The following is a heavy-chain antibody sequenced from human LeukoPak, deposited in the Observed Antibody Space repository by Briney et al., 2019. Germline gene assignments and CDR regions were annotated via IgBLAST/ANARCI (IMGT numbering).Heavy chain of an antibody. CDR2: IWYDGSNK. Sequence: PGGSLRLSCAASGFIFSNFGMHWVRQAPGKGLEWVAVIWYDGSNKYYADSVKGRFTISRDNSKNTLYLQMNSLRAEDTAVYYCAKEGSIAARPGYFDYWGQGTLVTVSS. CDR1: GFIFSNFG. D-gene: IGHD6-6*01. J-gene: IGHJ4*02. V-gene: IGHV3-30*02. CDR3: AKEGSIAARPGYFDY.